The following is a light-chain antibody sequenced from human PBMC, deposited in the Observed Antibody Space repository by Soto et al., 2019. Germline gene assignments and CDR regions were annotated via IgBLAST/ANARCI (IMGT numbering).Light chain of an antibody. V-gene: IGKV1-16*01. CDR2: DAS. CDR1: QGISSF. Sequence: DIQMTQSPSSLSASLGDRVTITCRASQGISSFLAWFQQKPGKAPKSLIYDASSLHSGVPSRLSGSGSDKHFTHPISSRQPEDFATYYCQQYHSYPASFGQGTKVEIK. CDR3: QQYHSYPAS. J-gene: IGKJ1*01.